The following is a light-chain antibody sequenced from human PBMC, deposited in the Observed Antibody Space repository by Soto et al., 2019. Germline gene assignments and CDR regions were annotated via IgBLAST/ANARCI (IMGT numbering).Light chain of an antibody. Sequence: DIQMTQSPYSLSASVGDRVTINCRVSQSISSSLNWYQQKPGKEPKLLFYAASSLQSGVPSRFSGSGSGTDFTLTISSLQPEDFATYFCQHSHSTPYTFGQGTKLEI. CDR2: AAS. CDR1: QSISSS. V-gene: IGKV1-39*01. CDR3: QHSHSTPYT. J-gene: IGKJ2*01.